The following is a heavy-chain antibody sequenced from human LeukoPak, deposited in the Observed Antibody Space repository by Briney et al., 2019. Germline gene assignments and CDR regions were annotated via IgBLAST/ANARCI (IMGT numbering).Heavy chain of an antibody. CDR1: GFTFSNDG. J-gene: IGHJ4*02. CDR2: INQDESKK. D-gene: IGHD2-2*01. V-gene: IGHV3-7*01. CDR3: ARDHAYRADY. Sequence: GGYLSLSCAASGFTFSNDGMCWVRLAPGKGLEWVAKINQDESKKYYADSVKGRFTISRDNAKNSLYLQMSSLTAEDTAIYYCARDHAYRADYWGQGTLVTVS.